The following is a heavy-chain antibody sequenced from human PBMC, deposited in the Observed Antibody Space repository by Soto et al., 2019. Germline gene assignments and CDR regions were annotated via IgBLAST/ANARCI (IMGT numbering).Heavy chain of an antibody. Sequence: GGSLRLSCAASGFTFSSYGMHWVRQAPGKGLEWVAVIWYDGSNKYYADSVKGRFTISRDNSKNTLYLQMNSLRAEDTAVYYCARESYCSGGSCYLDYWGQGTLVTVSS. CDR1: GFTFSSYG. J-gene: IGHJ4*02. CDR3: ARESYCSGGSCYLDY. V-gene: IGHV3-33*01. D-gene: IGHD2-15*01. CDR2: IWYDGSNK.